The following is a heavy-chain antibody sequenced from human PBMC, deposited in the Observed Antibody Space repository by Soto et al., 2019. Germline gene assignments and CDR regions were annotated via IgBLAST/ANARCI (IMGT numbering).Heavy chain of an antibody. D-gene: IGHD3-9*01. CDR1: GFTFSSYG. CDR2: IRYDGSKK. CDR3: AREYYDILTVIHWFDP. Sequence: QVQLVESGGGVVQPGRSLRLSCAASGFTFSSYGMHWVRQAPGKGLEWVAAIRYDGSKKYDADSVKGRFTFSRDNPRNRLYLQMNSLRAEDTAVYYCAREYYDILTVIHWFDPWGQGSLVAVAS. J-gene: IGHJ5*02. V-gene: IGHV3-33*01.